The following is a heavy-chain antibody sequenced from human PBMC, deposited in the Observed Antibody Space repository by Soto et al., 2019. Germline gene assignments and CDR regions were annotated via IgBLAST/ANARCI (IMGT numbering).Heavy chain of an antibody. Sequence: PSETLSLTCTVSGGSISSYYWSWIRQPAGKGLEWVGVIYSSGSTDYNPSLRSRVSMSMDTSKNQFSLKLSSVTAADTAVYYCARDYFYGSGTTSGYWFDPWGQGYLVTVSS. CDR3: ARDYFYGSGTTSGYWFDP. J-gene: IGHJ5*02. CDR1: GGSISSYY. V-gene: IGHV4-4*07. D-gene: IGHD3-10*01. CDR2: IYSSGST.